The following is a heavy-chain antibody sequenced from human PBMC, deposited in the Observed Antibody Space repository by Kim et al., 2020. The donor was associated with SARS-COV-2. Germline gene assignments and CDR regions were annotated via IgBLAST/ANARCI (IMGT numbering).Heavy chain of an antibody. CDR1: GGSISSSSYY. CDR3: ASYYYDSSGYYAYYFDY. V-gene: IGHV4-39*01. CDR2: IYYSGST. D-gene: IGHD3-22*01. Sequence: SETLSLTCTVSGGSISSSSYYWGWIRQPPGKGLEWIGSIYYSGSTYYNPSLKSRVTISVDTSKNQFSLKLSSVTAADTAVYYCASYYYDSSGYYAYYFDYWGQGTLVTVSS. J-gene: IGHJ4*02.